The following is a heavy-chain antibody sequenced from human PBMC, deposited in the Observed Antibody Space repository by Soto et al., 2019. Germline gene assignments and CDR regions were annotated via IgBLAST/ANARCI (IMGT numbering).Heavy chain of an antibody. Sequence: PSETLSLTCTVSGGSVSSGSYYWSWIRHPPGKGLEWIGYIYYSGSTNYNPSLKSRVTISVDTSKNQFSLKLSSVTAADTAVYYCARADIVVVVAATYFDYWGQGALVTVSS. CDR2: IYYSGST. V-gene: IGHV4-61*01. D-gene: IGHD2-15*01. J-gene: IGHJ4*02. CDR1: GGSVSSGSYY. CDR3: ARADIVVVVAATYFDY.